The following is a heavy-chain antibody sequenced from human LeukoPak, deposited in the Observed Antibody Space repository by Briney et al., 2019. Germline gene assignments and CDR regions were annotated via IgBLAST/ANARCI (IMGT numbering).Heavy chain of an antibody. V-gene: IGHV1-3*01. J-gene: IGHJ6*02. CDR1: GYTFTNYA. CDR2: INGGLENT. D-gene: IGHD3-10*01. CDR3: ARAEVLLSYGHNKHCLDV. Sequence: ASVKVSCKASGYTFTNYAIHWVRQAPGQSLEWMGQINGGLENTKYSQRFLGRVTITRDISANTACMELSSLTSEDTAVYYCARAEVLLSYGHNKHCLDVWGQGTTVTVSS.